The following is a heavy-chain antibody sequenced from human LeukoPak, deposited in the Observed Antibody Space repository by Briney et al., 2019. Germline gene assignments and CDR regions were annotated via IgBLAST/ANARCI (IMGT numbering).Heavy chain of an antibody. J-gene: IGHJ5*02. D-gene: IGHD2-2*01. CDR3: ARDSTPYCSSTSCYSFDP. CDR2: INSDGSST. Sequence: GGSLRLSCAASGFTFSSYWMHWVRQAPGKGLVWVSRINSDGSSTSYADSVKGRFTISRDSAKNTLYLQMNSLRAEDTAVYYCARDSTPYCSSTSCYSFDPWGQGTLVTVSS. V-gene: IGHV3-74*01. CDR1: GFTFSSYW.